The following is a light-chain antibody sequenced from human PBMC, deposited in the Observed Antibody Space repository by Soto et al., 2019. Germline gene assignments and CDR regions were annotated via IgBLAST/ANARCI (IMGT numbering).Light chain of an antibody. Sequence: QSVLTQPRSVSGSPGQSVTISCTGTSSDVGGYNYVSWYQQHPGKAPNLMIFDVSKRPSGLPDRFSGSKSGNTASLTISGLQAEDEADYYCCSYAGSYTFYVFGTGTKVTVL. V-gene: IGLV2-11*01. J-gene: IGLJ1*01. CDR3: CSYAGSYTFYV. CDR1: SSDVGGYNY. CDR2: DVS.